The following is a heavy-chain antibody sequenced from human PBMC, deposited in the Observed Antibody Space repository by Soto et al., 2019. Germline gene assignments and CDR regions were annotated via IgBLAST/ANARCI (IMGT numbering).Heavy chain of an antibody. Sequence: QVQLVESGGGVVQPGRSLRLSCAASGFTFSSYAMHWVRQAPGKGLEWVAVISYDGSNKYYADSVKGRFTISRDNSKTTLYLQMNSLRAEDTAVYYCARDGQDYDFWSGYFDYWGQGTLVTVSS. CDR3: ARDGQDYDFWSGYFDY. D-gene: IGHD3-3*01. CDR2: ISYDGSNK. V-gene: IGHV3-30-3*01. J-gene: IGHJ4*02. CDR1: GFTFSSYA.